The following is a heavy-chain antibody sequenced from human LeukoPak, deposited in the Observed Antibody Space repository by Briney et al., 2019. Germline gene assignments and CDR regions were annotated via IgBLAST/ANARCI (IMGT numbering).Heavy chain of an antibody. CDR3: TRDSVYSSSWFSIR. CDR2: IYSGGTT. J-gene: IGHJ4*02. Sequence: GSLRLSCAASGFDFTNYEMNWVRQAPGKGLEWVSVIYSGGTTYYADSVQGRFTISRDSSKNTLYLQMNSLRAEDTAVYYCTRDSVYSSSWFSIRWGQGTLVTVSS. CDR1: GFDFTNYE. V-gene: IGHV3-53*01. D-gene: IGHD6-13*01.